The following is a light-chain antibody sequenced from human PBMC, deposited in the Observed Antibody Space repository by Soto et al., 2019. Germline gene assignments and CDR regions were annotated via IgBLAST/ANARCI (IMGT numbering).Light chain of an antibody. Sequence: DIQMTQSPSSLSASVGDRVTITCRESKDISNYLNWYQQRPGKAPKLLIYDASNLERGVPSRFSGTRSGTHFTFAITSLQPEDVATYYCQQSDSLPITFGQGTRLEI. V-gene: IGKV1-33*01. CDR3: QQSDSLPIT. CDR2: DAS. CDR1: KDISNY. J-gene: IGKJ5*01.